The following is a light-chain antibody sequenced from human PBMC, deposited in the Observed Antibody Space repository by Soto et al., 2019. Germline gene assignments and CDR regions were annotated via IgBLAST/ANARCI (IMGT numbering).Light chain of an antibody. V-gene: IGKV3-11*01. CDR2: DAS. CDR3: QQRSDWPST. Sequence: EIVLTQSPAPLSLSPGERATLSCRASQSVSSYLAWYQQKPGQAPGLLIYDASNRATGIPARFSGSGSGTDFTLTISSLEPDDFAVYYCQQRSDWPSTFGGGTKVQIK. J-gene: IGKJ4*01. CDR1: QSVSSY.